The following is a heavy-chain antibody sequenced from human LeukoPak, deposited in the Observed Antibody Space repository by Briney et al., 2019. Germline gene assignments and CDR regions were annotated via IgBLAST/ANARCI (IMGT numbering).Heavy chain of an antibody. CDR2: ISSSGSTI. J-gene: IGHJ3*02. Sequence: PGGSLRLSCAASGFTFSSYEMNWVRQAPGKGLEWVSYISSSGSTIYYADSVKGRFTISRDNSKNTLYLQMNSLRAEDTAVYYCARGLGFTSNFWSGSNRKNAFDIWGQGTMVTVSS. V-gene: IGHV3-48*03. CDR1: GFTFSSYE. CDR3: ARGLGFTSNFWSGSNRKNAFDI. D-gene: IGHD3-3*01.